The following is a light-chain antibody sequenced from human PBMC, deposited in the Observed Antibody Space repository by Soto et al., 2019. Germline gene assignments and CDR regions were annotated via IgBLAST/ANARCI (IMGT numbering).Light chain of an antibody. CDR1: SSDVGGYNY. V-gene: IGLV2-14*01. CDR2: EVS. CDR3: SSDTSNSTTYV. Sequence: QSVLTQPASVSGSPGQSITISCTGTSSDVGGYNYVSWYQQHPGKAPKLMIYEVSKWPSGVSDRFSGSMSGNTASLTISGPPAEDEDDYYCSSDTSNSTTYVFGSGT. J-gene: IGLJ1*01.